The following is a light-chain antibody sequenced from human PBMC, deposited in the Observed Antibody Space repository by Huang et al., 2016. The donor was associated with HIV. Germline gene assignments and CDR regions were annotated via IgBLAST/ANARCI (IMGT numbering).Light chain of an antibody. CDR2: KAS. CDR1: QSISSL. V-gene: IGKV1-5*03. Sequence: DIQMTQSPSTLSASVGDRVTITCRASQSISSLLAWYQQKPGKAPKLLIYKASSLESGVPSRFSGSGSGTEFTLTISSLQPDDFATYYCQQYNSYSGFGGGTKVEIK. J-gene: IGKJ4*01. CDR3: QQYNSYSG.